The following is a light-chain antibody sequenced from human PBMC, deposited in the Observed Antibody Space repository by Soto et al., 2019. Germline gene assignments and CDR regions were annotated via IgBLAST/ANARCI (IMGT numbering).Light chain of an antibody. CDR3: QQYAYSPLN. Sequence: EIVLTQSPGTLSLSPGERATLSCRPSRSVGNNYLAWYQQRPGQAPNLLIYGASIRATGIPDRFSGSGSGTDFTRSITRLEPEDSAMYYCQQYAYSPLNFGGGTKVDIK. V-gene: IGKV3-20*01. CDR1: RSVGNNY. J-gene: IGKJ4*01. CDR2: GAS.